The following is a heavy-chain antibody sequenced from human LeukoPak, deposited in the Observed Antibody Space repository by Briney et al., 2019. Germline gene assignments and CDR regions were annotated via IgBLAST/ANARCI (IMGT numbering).Heavy chain of an antibody. J-gene: IGHJ4*02. CDR2: INHSGST. V-gene: IGHV4-34*01. D-gene: IGHD3-22*01. Sequence: SETLSLTCAVYGGSLSGYYWSWIRQPPGKGLEWIGEINHSGSTNYNPSLKSRVTISVDTSKNQFSLKLSSVTAADTAVYYCARGEVRRSRITMIVVVTPGFDYWGQGTLVTVSS. CDR3: ARGEVRRSRITMIVVVTPGFDY. CDR1: GGSLSGYY.